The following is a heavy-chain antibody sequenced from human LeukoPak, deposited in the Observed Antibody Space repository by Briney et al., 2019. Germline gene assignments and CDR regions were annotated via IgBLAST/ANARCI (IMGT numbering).Heavy chain of an antibody. CDR2: IYYSGST. J-gene: IGHJ4*02. V-gene: IGHV4-59*01. Sequence: SETLSLTCTVSGGSISSYYWSWIRQPPGKGLEWIGYIYYSGSTNYNPSLKSRVTISVDTSKNQFSLKLSSVTAAGTAVYYCAREYCSGGSCRPYYFDYWGQGTLVTVSS. CDR3: AREYCSGGSCRPYYFDY. D-gene: IGHD2-15*01. CDR1: GGSISSYY.